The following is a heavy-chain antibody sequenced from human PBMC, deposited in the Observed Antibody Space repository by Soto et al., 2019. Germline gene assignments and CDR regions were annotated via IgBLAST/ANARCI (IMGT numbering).Heavy chain of an antibody. CDR1: GFTFSSYS. V-gene: IGHV3-48*01. D-gene: IGHD3-10*01. CDR2: ISSSSSTI. J-gene: IGHJ4*02. CDR3: ASGNYYRSPGDFDY. Sequence: EVQLVESGGGLVQPGGSLRLSCAASGFTFSSYSMNWVRQAPGKGLEWVSYISSSSSTIYYADSVKGRFTISRDNAKNSLYLQMNSLRAEDTAVYYCASGNYYRSPGDFDYWGQGTLVTVSS.